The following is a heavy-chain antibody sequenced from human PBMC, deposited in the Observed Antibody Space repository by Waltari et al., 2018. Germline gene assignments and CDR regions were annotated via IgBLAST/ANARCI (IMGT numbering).Heavy chain of an antibody. CDR1: GYSIRSGYY. D-gene: IGHD3-22*01. Sequence: QVQLQESGPGLVKPSETLSLTCAVSGYSIRSGYYWGWIRQPPGKGLEWIGSIYHSGSTYYNPSLKSRVTISVDTSKNQFSLKLSSVTAADTAVYYCARERDSSGFDYWGQGTLVTVSS. CDR3: ARERDSSGFDY. J-gene: IGHJ4*02. CDR2: IYHSGST. V-gene: IGHV4-38-2*02.